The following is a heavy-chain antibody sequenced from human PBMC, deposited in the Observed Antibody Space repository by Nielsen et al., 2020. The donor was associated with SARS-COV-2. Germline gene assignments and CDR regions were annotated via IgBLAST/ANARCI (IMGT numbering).Heavy chain of an antibody. CDR3: ARSTFDYGDYYGMDV. V-gene: IGHV3-7*03. Sequence: VRQAPGKGLEWVANIKQDGSEKYYVDSVKGRFTISRDNVKNSLYLQMNSLRAEDTAVYYCARSTFDYGDYYGMDVWGQGTTVTVSS. D-gene: IGHD4-17*01. CDR2: IKQDGSEK. J-gene: IGHJ6*02.